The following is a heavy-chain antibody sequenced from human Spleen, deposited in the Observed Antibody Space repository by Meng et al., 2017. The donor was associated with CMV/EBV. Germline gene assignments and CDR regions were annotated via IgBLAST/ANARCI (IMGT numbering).Heavy chain of an antibody. V-gene: IGHV1-2*02. CDR1: GYTFTGYF. J-gene: IGHJ5*01. Sequence: ASVKMSCKASGYTFTGYFVHWVRQAPGQGLEWMAWINPKSGATNFAQNFQGRVTMTRDTSISTAYMELSGLTSDDTAVYYCARGHDTGYVDPWGQGTLVTVSS. CDR3: ARGHDTGYVDP. D-gene: IGHD3-16*01. CDR2: INPKSGAT.